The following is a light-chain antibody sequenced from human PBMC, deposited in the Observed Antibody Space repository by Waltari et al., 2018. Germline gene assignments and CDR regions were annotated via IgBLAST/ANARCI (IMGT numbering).Light chain of an antibody. CDR1: PSIGSS. CDR3: QQYNNWPPGT. CDR2: HAS. V-gene: IGKV3D-15*01. J-gene: IGKJ1*01. Sequence: ETVVTQSPDTLSVSPGERATLSCRTSPSIGSSLAWYQQKPGQSPRLLIYHASTRATGIPARFSGSGSETEFTRTISSLQSEDSAVYYCQQYNNWPPGTFGQGTRVEV.